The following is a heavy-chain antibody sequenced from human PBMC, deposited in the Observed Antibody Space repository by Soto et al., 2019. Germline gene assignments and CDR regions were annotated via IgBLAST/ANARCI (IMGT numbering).Heavy chain of an antibody. CDR3: AAPRAAVPHTRYFDP. J-gene: IGHJ5*02. V-gene: IGHV3-23*01. CDR1: GFAFSNFA. Sequence: EAQLLESGVGLVQPGGSLRLSCAASGFAFSNFAMSWVRQAPGKGLEWVSAIGSGSRGTHYAESVEDRFTISRDDSKNTLYLQLNSLTAADTAVYYCAAPRAAVPHTRYFDPWGQGTPVTVSP. D-gene: IGHD6-13*01. CDR2: IGSGSRGT.